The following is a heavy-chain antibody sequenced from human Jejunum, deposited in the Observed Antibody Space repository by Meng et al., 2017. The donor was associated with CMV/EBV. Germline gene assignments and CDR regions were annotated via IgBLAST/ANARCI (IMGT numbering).Heavy chain of an antibody. J-gene: IGHJ4*02. CDR3: ATSTATTSNFGRVWNS. Sequence: SFNSNTINWVRQATGQGLEWMGRIIAILDIANSAQSFQGRLTIIADRSTSTAYMELTSLRSDDTAVYYCATSTATTSNFGRVWNSWGQGTEVTVSS. CDR1: SFNSNT. D-gene: IGHD1-1*01. V-gene: IGHV1-69*02. CDR2: IIAILDIA.